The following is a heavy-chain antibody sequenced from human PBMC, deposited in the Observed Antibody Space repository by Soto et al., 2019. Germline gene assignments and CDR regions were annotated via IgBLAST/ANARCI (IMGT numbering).Heavy chain of an antibody. V-gene: IGHV3-53*04. CDR3: ASLRGERGYSYGYYYYYGMDV. CDR1: GFTVSSNY. Sequence: GGSLRLSCVASGFTVSSNYMSWVRQAPGKGLEWVSVIYSGGSTYYADSVKGRFTISRHNSKNTLYLQMNSLRAEDTAVYYCASLRGERGYSYGYYYYYGMDVWGQGTTVTVSS. J-gene: IGHJ6*02. D-gene: IGHD5-18*01. CDR2: IYSGGST.